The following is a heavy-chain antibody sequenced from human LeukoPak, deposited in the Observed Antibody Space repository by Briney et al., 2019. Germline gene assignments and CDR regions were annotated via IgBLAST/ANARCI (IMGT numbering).Heavy chain of an antibody. CDR1: GFTLSDHY. D-gene: IGHD4-17*01. Sequence: PGGSLRLSCAASGFTLSDHYMSWIRQSPGKGLEWVSSIDPSSTYIYYADSVKGRFTISRDNAQNSLYLQMNSLRAEDTAVYYCTRGSYGDYEYWGQGTLVTVSS. CDR2: IDPSSTYI. J-gene: IGHJ4*02. V-gene: IGHV3-11*06. CDR3: TRGSYGDYEY.